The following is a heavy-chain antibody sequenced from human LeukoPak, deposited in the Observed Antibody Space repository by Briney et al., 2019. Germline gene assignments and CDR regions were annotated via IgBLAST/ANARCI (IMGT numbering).Heavy chain of an antibody. J-gene: IGHJ5*02. D-gene: IGHD2-15*01. CDR1: GGSVSSGSYY. Sequence: SETLSLTCTLSGGSVSSGSYYWRWIRHPPGKELEWIGYMYSSGITSYNPSLKSRVTISIDTSKNQFSLKLSSVAAADTAVYYCARGGNWFDPWGQGTLVTVSS. CDR3: ARGGNWFDP. V-gene: IGHV4-61*01. CDR2: MYSSGIT.